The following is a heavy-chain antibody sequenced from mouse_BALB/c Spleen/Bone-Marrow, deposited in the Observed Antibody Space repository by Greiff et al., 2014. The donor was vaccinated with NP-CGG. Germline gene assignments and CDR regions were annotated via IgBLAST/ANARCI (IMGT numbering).Heavy chain of an antibody. V-gene: IGHV1-4*02. J-gene: IGHJ4*01. CDR2: INPSSGYT. Sequence: VKLQESAAELARPGASVKMSCKTSGYTFTYYTMHWVKQRPGQGLEWIGYINPSSGYTDYNQKFKDKTTLTTDKSSSTAYLQLSSLTSEDSAVYYCVRANYDYDGDAMDYWGQGTSVTVSS. D-gene: IGHD2-4*01. CDR1: GYTFTYYT. CDR3: VRANYDYDGDAMDY.